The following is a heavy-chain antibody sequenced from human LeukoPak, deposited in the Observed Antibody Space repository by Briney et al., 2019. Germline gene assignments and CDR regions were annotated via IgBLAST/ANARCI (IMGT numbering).Heavy chain of an antibody. D-gene: IGHD3-10*01. CDR3: ARDRSLWFGELINSGWFDP. CDR1: GFTFSSYA. V-gene: IGHV3-23*01. J-gene: IGHJ5*02. CDR2: ISGSGGST. Sequence: GGSLRLSCAASGFTFSSYAMSWVRQAPGKGLEWVSAISGSGGSTYYAGSVKGRFTISRDNSKNTLYLQMNSLRAEDTAVYYCARDRSLWFGELINSGWFDPWGQGTLVTVSS.